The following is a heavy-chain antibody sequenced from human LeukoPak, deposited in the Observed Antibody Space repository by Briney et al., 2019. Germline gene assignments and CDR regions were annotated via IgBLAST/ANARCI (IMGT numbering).Heavy chain of an antibody. J-gene: IGHJ4*02. CDR1: GFKFSDYY. CDR3: ARNIYCSSTSCYTGPIDY. CDR2: ISSSGGTI. V-gene: IGHV3-11*04. D-gene: IGHD2-2*02. Sequence: GGSLRLSCAASGFKFSDYYMSWIRQAPGKGLEWVSYISSSGGTIYYADSVKGRFTISRDNAKNSLHLQMNSLRAEDTAVYYCARNIYCSSTSCYTGPIDYWGQGTPVTVSS.